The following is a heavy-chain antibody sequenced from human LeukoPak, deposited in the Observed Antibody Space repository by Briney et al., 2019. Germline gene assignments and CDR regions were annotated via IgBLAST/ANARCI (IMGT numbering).Heavy chain of an antibody. Sequence: GGSLRLSCAASGFTFSSYSMNWVRQAPGKGLEWVSYISSSSSTIYYADSVKGRFTISRDNAKNSLYLQMNSLRAEDTAVYYCAKDLGVVPAAAGYFDYWGQGTLVTVSS. D-gene: IGHD2-2*01. V-gene: IGHV3-48*04. CDR3: AKDLGVVPAAAGYFDY. CDR2: ISSSSSTI. J-gene: IGHJ4*02. CDR1: GFTFSSYS.